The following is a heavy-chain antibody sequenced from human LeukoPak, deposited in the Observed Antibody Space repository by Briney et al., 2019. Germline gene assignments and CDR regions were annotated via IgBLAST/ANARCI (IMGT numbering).Heavy chain of an antibody. V-gene: IGHV3-21*01. CDR1: GFTFSSYS. CDR2: ISSSSSYI. D-gene: IGHD1-26*01. Sequence: GGSLRLSCAASGFTFSSYSMNWVRQAPGKGLEWVSSISSSSSYIYYADSVKGRFTISRDNAKNTLYLQMGSLRAEDMAVYYCARDLEGAYDYWGQGTLVTVSS. J-gene: IGHJ4*02. CDR3: ARDLEGAYDY.